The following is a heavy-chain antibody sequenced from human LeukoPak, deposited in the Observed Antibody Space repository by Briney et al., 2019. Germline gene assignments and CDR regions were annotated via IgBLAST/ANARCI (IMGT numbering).Heavy chain of an antibody. V-gene: IGHV3-30*18. CDR3: AKETYGDYRGGTFDY. CDR1: GFTFSSYG. D-gene: IGHD4-17*01. Sequence: GGSLRLSCAASGFTFSSYGMHWVRQAPGKGLEWVAVISYDGSNKYYADSAKGRFTISRDNSKNTLYLQMNSLRAEDTAVYYCAKETYGDYRGGTFDYWGQGTLVTVSS. J-gene: IGHJ4*02. CDR2: ISYDGSNK.